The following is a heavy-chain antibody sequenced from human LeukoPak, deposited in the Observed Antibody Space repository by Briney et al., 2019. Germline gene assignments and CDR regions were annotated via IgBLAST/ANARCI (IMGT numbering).Heavy chain of an antibody. CDR2: IYTSGST. CDR3: ARGSKSTGGDY. V-gene: IGHV4-61*02. CDR1: GGSISSGSYY. J-gene: IGHJ4*02. D-gene: IGHD3-16*01. Sequence: SQTLSLTCTVSGGSISSGSYYWSWIRQPAGKGLEWIGRIYTSGSTNYNPSLKSRVTMSVDTSKNQFSLKPSSVTAADTAVYYCARGSKSTGGDYWGQGTLVTVSS.